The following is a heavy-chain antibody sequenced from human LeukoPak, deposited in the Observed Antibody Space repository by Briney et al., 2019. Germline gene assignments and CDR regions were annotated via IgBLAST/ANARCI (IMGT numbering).Heavy chain of an antibody. D-gene: IGHD4-17*01. CDR1: GYSFTSYW. Sequence: GESLKISCKGSGYSFTSYWIGWVRQLPGKGLEWMGIIYPGDSDTRYSPSLQGQVTISADKSISTAYLQWSSLKASDTAMYYCARHVHPGTVXXGFDPWGQGTLVTVSS. J-gene: IGHJ5*02. V-gene: IGHV5-51*01. CDR3: ARHVHPGTVXXGFDP. CDR2: IYPGDSDT.